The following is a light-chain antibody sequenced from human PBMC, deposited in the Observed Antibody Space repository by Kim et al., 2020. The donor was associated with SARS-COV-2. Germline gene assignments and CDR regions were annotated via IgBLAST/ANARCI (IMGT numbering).Light chain of an antibody. CDR2: YDS. V-gene: IGLV3-21*04. Sequence: APGKTARITCGGNNIGSKSVHWYQQKPGQAPVLVIYYDSDRPSGIPERVSGSNSGNTATLTISRVEAGDEADYYCQVWDSSSDHRVFGGGTQRTVL. CDR3: QVWDSSSDHRV. J-gene: IGLJ3*02. CDR1: NIGSKS.